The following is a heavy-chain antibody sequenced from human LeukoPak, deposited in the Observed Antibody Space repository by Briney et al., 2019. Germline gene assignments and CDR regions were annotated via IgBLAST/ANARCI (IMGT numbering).Heavy chain of an antibody. Sequence: GGSLRLSCAASGFTFTNYAMHWVRQAPGKGLEWVAVISYDSSNKYYADSVKGRFTISRDNSQNTLYLETNSLRVEDTAVYYCARDLLYSGSYSWYFDLWGRGTPVTVSS. CDR3: ARDLLYSGSYSWYFDL. D-gene: IGHD1-26*01. CDR2: ISYDSSNK. CDR1: GFTFTNYA. V-gene: IGHV3-30*03. J-gene: IGHJ2*01.